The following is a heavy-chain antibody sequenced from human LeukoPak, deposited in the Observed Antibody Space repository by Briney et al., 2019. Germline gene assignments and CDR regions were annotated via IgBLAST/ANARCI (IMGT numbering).Heavy chain of an antibody. D-gene: IGHD3-22*01. CDR1: GFTFSSYG. CDR2: ISGSGGST. J-gene: IGHJ4*02. Sequence: GGSLRLSCAASGFTFSSYGMSWVRQAPGKGLEWVSGISGSGGSTYYADSVKGRFTISRDNSKNTLYLQMNSLRPEDTAIYYCAKERYYYDSSGFFDYWGQGTLVTVSS. V-gene: IGHV3-23*01. CDR3: AKERYYYDSSGFFDY.